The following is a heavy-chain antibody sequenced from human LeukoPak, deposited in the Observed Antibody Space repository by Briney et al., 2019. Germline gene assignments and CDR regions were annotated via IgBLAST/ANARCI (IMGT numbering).Heavy chain of an antibody. J-gene: IGHJ4*02. D-gene: IGHD1-20*01. CDR1: GFTFSSYG. Sequence: GGSLRLSCAASGFTFSSYGIHWVRQAPGKGLEWVAIISYDGSNKYYADSVKGRFTISRDNSKNTLYLQMNSLRAEDTAVYFCAKDGFPIIGKTWSDYWGQGTLVTVSS. V-gene: IGHV3-30*18. CDR2: ISYDGSNK. CDR3: AKDGFPIIGKTWSDY.